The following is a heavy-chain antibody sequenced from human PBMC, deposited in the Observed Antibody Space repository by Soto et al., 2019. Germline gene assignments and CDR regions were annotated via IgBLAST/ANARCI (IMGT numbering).Heavy chain of an antibody. J-gene: IGHJ5*02. CDR1: GYTFTSYG. CDR3: ARDRAGTRARVNWFDP. D-gene: IGHD1-7*01. V-gene: IGHV1-18*01. CDR2: ISAYNGNT. Sequence: GASVKVSCKASGYTFTSYGISWVRQAPGQGLEWMGWISAYNGNTNYAQKLQGRVTMTTDTSTSTAYMELRSLRSDDTAVYYCARDRAGTRARVNWFDPWGQGTLVTVSS.